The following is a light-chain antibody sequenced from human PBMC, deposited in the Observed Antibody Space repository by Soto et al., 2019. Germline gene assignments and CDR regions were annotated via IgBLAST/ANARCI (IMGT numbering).Light chain of an antibody. V-gene: IGKV1D-13*01. Sequence: SASIGDRVTITCRTSQAISSALVWYQQKPGKAPKLLIYDASTLESGVPSRFSGSGYGTDFTLTISSLQSEDFAVYYCQQYNNWPPALTFGGGTKVDI. J-gene: IGKJ4*01. CDR1: QAISSA. CDR3: QQYNNWPPALT. CDR2: DAS.